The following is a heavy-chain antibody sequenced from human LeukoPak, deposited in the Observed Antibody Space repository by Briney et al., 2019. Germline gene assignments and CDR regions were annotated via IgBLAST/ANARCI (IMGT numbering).Heavy chain of an antibody. CDR3: AKAFPPVLGLGGLY. D-gene: IGHD2/OR15-2a*01. CDR2: ISGSGCRN. CDR1: GFTFSRYA. Sequence: GGPLRLSCAASGFTFSRYAMSWVRQAPGKGLEWVSAISGSGCRNYYADPVKGRFTISRDNSKHTLYLQMNSLRAEDPAVYYCAKAFPPVLGLGGLYWGQGTLVTVSS. J-gene: IGHJ4*02. V-gene: IGHV3-23*01.